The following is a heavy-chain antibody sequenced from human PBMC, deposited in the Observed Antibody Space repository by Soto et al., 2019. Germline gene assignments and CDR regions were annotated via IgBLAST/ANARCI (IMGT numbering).Heavy chain of an antibody. CDR3: GKGRGGGAVVPDY. V-gene: IGHV3-33*06. J-gene: IGHJ4*02. CDR2: IWYDGSNE. Sequence: QVQLVESGGGVVQPGRSLRLSCAASGFSFSSYGIHWVRQAPGKGLEWVAVIWYDGSNEYYADSVKGRFSISRDNSKSSVYLQMNRLRAEDTAVDYCGKGRGGGAVVPDYWGQGTLVTVSS. D-gene: IGHD2-21*01. CDR1: GFSFSSYG.